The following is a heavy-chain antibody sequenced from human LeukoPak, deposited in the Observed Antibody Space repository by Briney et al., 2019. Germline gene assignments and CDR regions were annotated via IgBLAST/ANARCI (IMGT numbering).Heavy chain of an antibody. Sequence: GGSLRLSCAVSGFTFSSYAVHWVRQAPGKGLEWVTLVPSDGSHKDYADSVKGRFTISRDNSNNTLHLQMNSLRVEDTAVYYCARDAASSTWNGEYFFYYMDVWGKGTTVTVS. CDR2: VPSDGSHK. CDR1: GFTFSSYA. V-gene: IGHV3-30*04. CDR3: ARDAASSTWNGEYFFYYMDV. D-gene: IGHD6-13*01. J-gene: IGHJ6*03.